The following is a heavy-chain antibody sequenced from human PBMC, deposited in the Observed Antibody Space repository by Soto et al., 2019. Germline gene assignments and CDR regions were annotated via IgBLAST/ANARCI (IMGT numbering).Heavy chain of an antibody. CDR3: ARSHYTYGLLIDY. V-gene: IGHV4-39*01. Sequence: SETLSLTCSVSGDSITTNGYYWGWIRQPPGKGLQWIGNVYSTGRTFSHPSLTSRVFISVDTSNKKFPLRLTSVTAADTAVYYCARSHYTYGLLIDYWGPGIMVNLSS. D-gene: IGHD2-8*01. J-gene: IGHJ4*02. CDR2: VYSTGRT. CDR1: GDSITTNGYY.